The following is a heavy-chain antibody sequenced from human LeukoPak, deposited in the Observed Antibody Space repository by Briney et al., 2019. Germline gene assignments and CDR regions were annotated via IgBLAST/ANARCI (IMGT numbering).Heavy chain of an antibody. Sequence: GGSLRLSCAASGFTFSSYAMSWVRQAPGKGLERVSGISGSSGSTYYADSVKGRFTISRDNSKNTLYLQMNSLRAEDTAVYYCARSSSGTSLYYFDYWGQGTLVTVSS. J-gene: IGHJ4*02. CDR2: ISGSSGST. V-gene: IGHV3-23*01. D-gene: IGHD1-26*01. CDR1: GFTFSSYA. CDR3: ARSSSGTSLYYFDY.